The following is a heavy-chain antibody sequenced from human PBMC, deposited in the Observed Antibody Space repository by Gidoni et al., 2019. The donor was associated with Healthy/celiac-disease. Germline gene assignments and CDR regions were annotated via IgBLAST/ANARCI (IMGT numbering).Heavy chain of an antibody. J-gene: IGHJ4*02. Sequence: QVQLQQWGAGLLKPSETLSLTCAVYGGSFSGYYWSWIRQPPGKGLEWIGEINHSGSTNYNPSLKSRVTISVDTSKNQFSLKLSSVTAADTAVYYCARGRWELFVDWGQGTLVTVSS. CDR2: INHSGST. CDR1: GGSFSGYY. V-gene: IGHV4-34*01. CDR3: ARGRWELFVD. D-gene: IGHD1-26*01.